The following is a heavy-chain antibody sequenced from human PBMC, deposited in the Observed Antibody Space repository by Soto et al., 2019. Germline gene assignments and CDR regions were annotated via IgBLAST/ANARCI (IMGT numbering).Heavy chain of an antibody. Sequence: SETLSLTCTVSGGSISSYYWSWIRQPPGKGLEWIGYIYYSGSTNYNPSLKSRVTISVDTSKNQFSPKLSSVTAADTAVYYCARGPQYDFWSGYLMDVWGQGTTVTVSS. CDR2: IYYSGST. CDR1: GGSISSYY. D-gene: IGHD3-3*01. V-gene: IGHV4-59*01. J-gene: IGHJ6*02. CDR3: ARGPQYDFWSGYLMDV.